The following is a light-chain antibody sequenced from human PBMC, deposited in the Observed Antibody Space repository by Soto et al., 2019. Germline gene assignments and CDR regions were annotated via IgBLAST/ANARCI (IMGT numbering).Light chain of an antibody. CDR3: SAYTSSSPRV. V-gene: IGLV2-14*01. CDR1: SSDVGGYNY. J-gene: IGLJ3*02. Sequence: QSALTQPASVSGSPGQSITISCTGTSSDVGGYNYVSWYQQHPGKAPKLMIYEVSNRPSGVSNRFSGSKSGNTASLTISGLRAEDEAYYYCSAYTSSSPRVFGGGTQLTVL. CDR2: EVS.